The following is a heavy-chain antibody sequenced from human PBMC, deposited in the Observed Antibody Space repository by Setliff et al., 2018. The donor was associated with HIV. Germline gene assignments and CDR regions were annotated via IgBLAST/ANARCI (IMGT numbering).Heavy chain of an antibody. Sequence: PGGSLRLSCAGSGFTFSNVWMSWVRQVPGKGLEWIGLIRNKNDGGTTEHAAPMKGRFTISRDDSKNTLYLQVDSLDTEDSAIYYCATYNTKAAFAAWGQGTGVTVSS. CDR2: IRNKNDGGTT. CDR3: ATYNTKAAFAA. V-gene: IGHV3-15*01. CDR1: GFTFSNVW. J-gene: IGHJ3*01. D-gene: IGHD1-1*01.